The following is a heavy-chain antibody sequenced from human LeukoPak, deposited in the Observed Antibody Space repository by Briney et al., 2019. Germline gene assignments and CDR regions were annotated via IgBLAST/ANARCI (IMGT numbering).Heavy chain of an antibody. CDR3: ARSVALAAAGNGLDY. CDR1: GYTFTSYY. V-gene: IGHV1-46*01. J-gene: IGHJ4*02. CDR2: INPSGGST. Sequence: GASVKVSCKASGYTFTSYYMHWVRQAPGQGLGWMGIINPSGGSTSYAQKFQGRVTMTRDTSTSTVYMELSSLRSEDTAVYYCARSVALAAAGNGLDYWGQGTLVTVSS. D-gene: IGHD6-13*01.